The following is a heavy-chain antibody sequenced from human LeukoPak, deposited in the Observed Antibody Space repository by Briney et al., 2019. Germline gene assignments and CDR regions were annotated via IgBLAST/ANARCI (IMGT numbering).Heavy chain of an antibody. D-gene: IGHD3-10*01. J-gene: IGHJ6*04. CDR2: INHSGST. CDR3: ASSGSGSYYRRHYYYGTDV. Sequence: PSETLSLTCAVYGGSFSGYYWSWIRQPPGKGLEWIGEINHSGSTNYNPSLKSRVTISVDTSKNQFSLKLSSVTAADTAVYYCASSGSGSYYRRHYYYGTDVWGKGTTVTVSS. V-gene: IGHV4-34*01. CDR1: GGSFSGYY.